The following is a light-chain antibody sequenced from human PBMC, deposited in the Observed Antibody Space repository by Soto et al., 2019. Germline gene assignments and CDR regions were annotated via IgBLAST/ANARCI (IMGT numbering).Light chain of an antibody. J-gene: IGKJ1*01. CDR3: QQYGNSRWT. Sequence: EVVLTQSPGTLSLSPGERTTLSCRASQSVSSSYLAWYQQKPGQAPRLLIYAASSRATGIPDRFSGSGSGTDFTLTISRLEPEDFAVYYCQQYGNSRWTFGQGTKVDIK. CDR1: QSVSSSY. V-gene: IGKV3-20*01. CDR2: AAS.